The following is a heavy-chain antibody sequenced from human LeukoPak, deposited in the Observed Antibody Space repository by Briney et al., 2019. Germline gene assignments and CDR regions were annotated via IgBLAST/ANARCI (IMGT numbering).Heavy chain of an antibody. Sequence: PGGSLRLSCAASGFTFSSYSMNWVRQAPGKGLEWVSGISVAGGSIHYADAVKGRFTISRDNSKNTVYLQMNTLRAEDTAIYYCAKDSANWGRHYDYWGQGTLVTVSS. V-gene: IGHV3-23*01. D-gene: IGHD7-27*01. J-gene: IGHJ4*02. CDR2: ISVAGGSI. CDR3: AKDSANWGRHYDY. CDR1: GFTFSSYS.